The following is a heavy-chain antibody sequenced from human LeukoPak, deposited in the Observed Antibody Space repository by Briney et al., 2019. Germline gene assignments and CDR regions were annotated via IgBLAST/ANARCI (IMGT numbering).Heavy chain of an antibody. CDR1: GFPFSSYW. CDR3: ARGRFGELSVATFDI. V-gene: IGHV3-7*02. CDR2: ITLDGSDS. D-gene: IGHD3-10*01. Sequence: PGGSLRLSCAASGFPFSSYWMAWVRQAPGKGLEWVATITLDGSDSYYVDSVKGRFTISRDNSKNTLYLQMNSLRAEDTAVYYCARGRFGELSVATFDIWGQGTMVTVSS. J-gene: IGHJ3*02.